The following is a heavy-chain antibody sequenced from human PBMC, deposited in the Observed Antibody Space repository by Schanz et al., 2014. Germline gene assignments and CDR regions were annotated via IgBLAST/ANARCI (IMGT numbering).Heavy chain of an antibody. D-gene: IGHD2-2*01. J-gene: IGHJ4*01. Sequence: QVQLQQWGAGLLKPSETLSLTCAVYGGSFSGYYWTWIRQPPGKGLEWIGEIHHSGSTNYNPSLKGRVTISMDTSKNQFSLKLTSATAADTAVYYCARGEWSTSQFDYWGHGTLVTVSS. V-gene: IGHV4-34*01. CDR1: GGSFSGYY. CDR2: IHHSGST. CDR3: ARGEWSTSQFDY.